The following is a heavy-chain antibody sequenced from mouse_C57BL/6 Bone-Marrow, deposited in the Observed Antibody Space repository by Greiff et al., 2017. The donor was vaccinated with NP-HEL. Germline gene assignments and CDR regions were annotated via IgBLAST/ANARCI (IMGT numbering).Heavy chain of an antibody. D-gene: IGHD1-2*01. Sequence: QVQLKESGAELVRPGTSVKVSCKASGYAFTNYLIEWVKQRPGQGLEWIGVINPGSGGTNYNEKFKGKATLTADKSSSTAYMQLSSLTSEDSAVYFCARSLLRQFAYWGQGTLVTVSA. V-gene: IGHV1-54*01. CDR2: INPGSGGT. J-gene: IGHJ3*01. CDR3: ARSLLRQFAY. CDR1: GYAFTNYL.